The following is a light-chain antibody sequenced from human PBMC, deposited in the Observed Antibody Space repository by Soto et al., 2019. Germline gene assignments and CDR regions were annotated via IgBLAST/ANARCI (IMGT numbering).Light chain of an antibody. CDR3: AAWDDSLSVGV. CDR2: RDN. J-gene: IGLJ2*01. Sequence: QSVLTQPPSASGTPGQRVTISCSGSSSNIGTNYVYWYQQLPGTAPALLIYRDNQRPSGVPDRFSGSKSGTSASLAISGLRSEDEADYYCAAWDDSLSVGVFGGGTKLTVL. CDR1: SSNIGTNY. V-gene: IGLV1-47*01.